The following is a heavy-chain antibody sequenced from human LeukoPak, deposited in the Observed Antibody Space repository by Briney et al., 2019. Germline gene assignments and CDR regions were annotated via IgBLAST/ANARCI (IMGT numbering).Heavy chain of an antibody. D-gene: IGHD4-17*01. CDR3: ARNLELRS. V-gene: IGHV3-48*01. J-gene: IGHJ5*02. CDR2: ISSSSSTI. Sequence: GGSLRLSCAASGFTFSTYAMTWVRQAPGKGLEWVSYISSSSSTIYYADSVKGRFTISRDNAKNSLYLQMSSLRAEDTAVYYCARNLELRSWGQGTLVTVSS. CDR1: GFTFSTYA.